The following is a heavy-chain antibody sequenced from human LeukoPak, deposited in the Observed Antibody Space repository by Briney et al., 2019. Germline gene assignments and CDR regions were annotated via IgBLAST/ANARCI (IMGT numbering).Heavy chain of an antibody. CDR3: ARASKGWELLGSYFDY. CDR1: GGSISSGGYY. D-gene: IGHD1-26*01. V-gene: IGHV4-30-2*01. Sequence: KPSETLSLTCTVSGGSISSGGYYWSWIRQPPGKGLEWIGYIYHSGSTYYNPSLKGRVTISVDRSKNQFSLKLSSVTAADTAVYYCARASKGWELLGSYFDYWGQGTLVTVSS. J-gene: IGHJ4*02. CDR2: IYHSGST.